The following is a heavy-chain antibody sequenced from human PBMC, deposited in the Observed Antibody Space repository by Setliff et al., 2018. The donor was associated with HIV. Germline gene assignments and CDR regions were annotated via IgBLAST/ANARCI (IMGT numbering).Heavy chain of an antibody. CDR3: ATAGPYSGSLYGMDV. Sequence: ASVKVSCKASGYTFTSYAMHWVRQAPGQRLEWMGWINAGNGNTKYSQKFQGRVTITRDTSASTAYMELSSLSFEDTAVYYCATAGPYSGSLYGMDVWGQGTTVTVSS. J-gene: IGHJ6*02. CDR1: GYTFTSYA. V-gene: IGHV1-3*01. CDR2: INAGNGNT. D-gene: IGHD1-26*01.